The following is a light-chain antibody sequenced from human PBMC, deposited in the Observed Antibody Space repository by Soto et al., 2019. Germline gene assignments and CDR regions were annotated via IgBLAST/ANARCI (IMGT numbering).Light chain of an antibody. CDR1: SSDVGGYNF. CDR2: EVR. Sequence: QSVLTQPASVSASPGQSITISCTGTSSDVGGYNFVSWYQQHPGKAPKLMIYEVRNRPSGVSNRFSGSKSGNTASLTISGLQAEDEAEYYCSSYTNINTRACVFGTGTKVTVL. V-gene: IGLV2-14*01. J-gene: IGLJ1*01. CDR3: SSYTNINTRACV.